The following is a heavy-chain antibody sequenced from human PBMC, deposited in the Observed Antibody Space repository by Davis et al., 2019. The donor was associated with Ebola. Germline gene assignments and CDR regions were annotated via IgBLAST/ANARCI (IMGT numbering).Heavy chain of an antibody. CDR1: AGSISSYY. CDR2: IYSGGST. J-gene: IGHJ6*02. CDR3: ARAMIVGDWGMDV. D-gene: IGHD3-22*01. Sequence: PSETLSLTCTVSAGSISSYYWSWIRQPPGKGLEWVSVIYSGGSTYYADSVKGRFTISRDNSKNTLYLQMNSLRAEDTAVYYCARAMIVGDWGMDVWGQGTTVTVSS. V-gene: IGHV3-66*01.